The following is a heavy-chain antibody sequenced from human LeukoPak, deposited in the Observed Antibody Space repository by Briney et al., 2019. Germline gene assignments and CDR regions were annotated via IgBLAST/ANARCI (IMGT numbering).Heavy chain of an antibody. Sequence: GGSLRLSCTASGFTVRSSYMSWVRQAPGKGLEWVSIIYSDGSTYYPESVKGRFTISRDDSKNTVLLQMDSLRAEDTAIYYCARDSAFSSYSYWGQGALVTVSS. J-gene: IGHJ4*02. CDR3: ARDSAFSSYSY. D-gene: IGHD2-21*01. CDR2: IYSDGST. CDR1: GFTVRSSY. V-gene: IGHV3-53*01.